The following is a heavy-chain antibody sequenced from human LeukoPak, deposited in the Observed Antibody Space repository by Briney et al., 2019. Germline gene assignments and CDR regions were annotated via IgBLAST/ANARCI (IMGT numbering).Heavy chain of an antibody. D-gene: IGHD2-15*01. CDR1: GITFSSYA. Sequence: GGSLRLSCAASGITFSSYAMNWVRQAPGKGLEWVSAISGGGNSTYYADSVKGRFTISRDNSKNTLYLQMISLRAEDTAVYYCAKDTCSGGSCYYYYGMDVWGQGTTVTVSS. CDR2: ISGGGNST. V-gene: IGHV3-23*01. J-gene: IGHJ6*02. CDR3: AKDTCSGGSCYYYYGMDV.